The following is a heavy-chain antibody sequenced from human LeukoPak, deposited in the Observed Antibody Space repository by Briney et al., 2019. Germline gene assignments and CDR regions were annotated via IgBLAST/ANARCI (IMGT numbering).Heavy chain of an antibody. CDR3: ASMINSGEQVADWFDP. CDR1: GSTFSSYE. J-gene: IGHJ5*02. CDR2: ISSTSSTI. D-gene: IGHD1/OR15-1a*01. V-gene: IGHV3-48*01. Sequence: GGSLRLSCAASGSTFSSYEMNWVRQAPGKGLEWVSYISSTSSTIYYADSVKGRFTVSRDNAKNSLYLHMNSLRAEDTAVYYCASMINSGEQVADWFDPWGQGTLVTVSS.